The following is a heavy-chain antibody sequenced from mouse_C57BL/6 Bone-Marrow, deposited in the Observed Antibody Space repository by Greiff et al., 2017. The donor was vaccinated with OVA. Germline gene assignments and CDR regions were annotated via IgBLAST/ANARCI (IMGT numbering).Heavy chain of an antibody. CDR1: GYAFTNYL. V-gene: IGHV1-54*01. CDR3: ARRGLGRYAMDY. J-gene: IGHJ4*01. Sequence: VKLMESGAELVRPGTSVKVSCKASGYAFTNYLIEWVKQRPGQGLVWIGVINPGSGGTNYNEKFKGKATLTADKSSSTAYMQLSSRTSEDSAVYVGARRGLGRYAMDYWGQGTSVTVSS. CDR2: INPGSGGT. D-gene: IGHD3-3*01.